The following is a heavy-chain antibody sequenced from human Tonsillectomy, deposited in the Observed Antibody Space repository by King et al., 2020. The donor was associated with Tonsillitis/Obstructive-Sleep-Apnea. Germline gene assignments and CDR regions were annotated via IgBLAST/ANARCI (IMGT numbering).Heavy chain of an antibody. D-gene: IGHD6-13*01. CDR2: ISYSGNT. CDR1: GGSINSGNYY. J-gene: IGHJ4*02. CDR3: ARGVPADGQYYFDY. Sequence: QLQESGPGLVKPSEALSLTCTVSGGSINSGNYYWGWIRQPPGKGLEWIATISYSGNTYYNPSLKSRFTISVDTSKNQFSLKLTSVTAADTAMYYCARGVPADGQYYFDYWGQGTLVTVSS. V-gene: IGHV4-39*01.